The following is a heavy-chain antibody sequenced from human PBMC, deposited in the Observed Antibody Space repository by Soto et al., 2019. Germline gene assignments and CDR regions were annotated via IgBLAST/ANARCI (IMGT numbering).Heavy chain of an antibody. J-gene: IGHJ4*02. CDR2: IKPDGSAT. CDR1: GFTFGSYW. D-gene: IGHD2-21*02. Sequence: EVQLVESGGGLVQPGGSLRLSCAVSGFTFGSYWMNWVRLIPGKGLEWVAYIKPDGSATYYVDSVKGRFTISRDNAKNSLYLQMNRLRVEDTSVYYCARAGYCGLGCYYYFDYWGQGTLVTV. CDR3: ARAGYCGLGCYYYFDY. V-gene: IGHV3-7*01.